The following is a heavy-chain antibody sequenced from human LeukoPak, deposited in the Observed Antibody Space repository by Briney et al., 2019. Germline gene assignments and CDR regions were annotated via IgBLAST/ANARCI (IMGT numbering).Heavy chain of an antibody. CDR2: ISYDGSNK. J-gene: IGHJ4*02. Sequence: RPGRSLRLSCAASGFTFSSYAMHWVRQAPGKGLEWVAVISYDGSNKYYADSVKGRFTISRDNSKNTLYLQMNSLRAEDTAVYYCARDYGGIVATPWQDYWGQGTLVTVSS. CDR1: GFTFSSYA. D-gene: IGHD5-12*01. CDR3: ARDYGGIVATPWQDY. V-gene: IGHV3-30*04.